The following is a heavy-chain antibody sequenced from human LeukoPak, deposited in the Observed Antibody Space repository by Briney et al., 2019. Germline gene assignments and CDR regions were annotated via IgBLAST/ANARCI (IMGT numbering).Heavy chain of an antibody. J-gene: IGHJ2*01. V-gene: IGHV4-39*01. CDR2: IYYSGST. CDR3: ASSVVTATWYFDL. D-gene: IGHD2-21*02. Sequence: SETLSLTCTVSGGSISSSSYYWGWIRQPPGKGLEWIGSIYYSGSTYYNPSLKSRVTISVDTSKNQFSLKLSSVTAADTAVYHCASSVVTATWYFDLWGRGTLVTVSS. CDR1: GGSISSSSYY.